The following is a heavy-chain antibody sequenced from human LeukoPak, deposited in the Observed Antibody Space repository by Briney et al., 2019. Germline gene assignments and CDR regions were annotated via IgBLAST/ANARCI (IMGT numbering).Heavy chain of an antibody. CDR1: GFTFSSYS. CDR3: AKDLGGGIVVVYFDY. V-gene: IGHV3-21*04. J-gene: IGHJ4*02. Sequence: GGSLRLSCAASGFTFSSYSMNWVRQAPGKGLEWVSSISSSSSYIYYADSVKGRFTISRDNSKNTLYMQMNSLRAEDTAVYYCAKDLGGGIVVVYFDYWGQGTLVTVSS. CDR2: ISSSSSYI. D-gene: IGHD3-22*01.